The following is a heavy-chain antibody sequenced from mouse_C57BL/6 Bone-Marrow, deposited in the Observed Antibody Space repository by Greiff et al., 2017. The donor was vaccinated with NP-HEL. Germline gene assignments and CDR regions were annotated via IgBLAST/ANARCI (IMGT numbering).Heavy chain of an antibody. CDR3: AGYGSRYWYFDV. J-gene: IGHJ1*03. D-gene: IGHD1-1*01. V-gene: IGHV1-81*01. CDR2: IYPRSGNT. CDR1: GYTFTSYG. Sequence: QVQLQQSGAELARPGASVKLSCKASGYTFTSYGISWVKQRTGQGLEWIGEIYPRSGNTYYNEKFKGKATLTADKSSSTAYMELRSLTSEDSAVYFCAGYGSRYWYFDVWGTGTTVTVSS.